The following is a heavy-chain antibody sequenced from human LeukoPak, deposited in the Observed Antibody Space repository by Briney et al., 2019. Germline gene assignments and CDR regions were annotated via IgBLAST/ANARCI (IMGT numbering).Heavy chain of an antibody. CDR1: GTFSSYA. D-gene: IGHD3-10*01. V-gene: IGHV1-69*05. Sequence: GTFSSYAISWVRQAPGQGLEWMGGIISIFGTANYAQKFQGRVTITTDESTSTAYMELISLRTADTAVYYCARGYTSTYYGSGSYLVSADDAFDIWGQGTMVTVSS. CDR2: IISIFGTA. CDR3: ARGYTSTYYGSGSYLVSADDAFDI. J-gene: IGHJ3*02.